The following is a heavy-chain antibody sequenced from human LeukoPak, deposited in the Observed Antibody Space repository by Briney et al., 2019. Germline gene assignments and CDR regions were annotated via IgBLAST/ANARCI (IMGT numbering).Heavy chain of an antibody. CDR3: ARAASVPEFDY. D-gene: IGHD2-2*01. J-gene: IGHJ4*02. CDR2: IYYSGST. Sequence: SENLSLTCTVSGGSISSGDYYWSWIRQPPGKGLEWIGYIYYSGSTYYNPSLKSRVTISVDTSKNQFSLKLSSVTAADTAVYYCARAASVPEFDYWGQGTLVTVSS. V-gene: IGHV4-30-4*01. CDR1: GGSISSGDYY.